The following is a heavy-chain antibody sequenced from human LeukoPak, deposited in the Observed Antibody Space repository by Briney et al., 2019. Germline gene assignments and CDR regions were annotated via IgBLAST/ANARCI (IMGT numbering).Heavy chain of an antibody. CDR1: GGTFSSYA. CDR3: ARFHCSGGSCYADY. CDR2: IIPILGIA. D-gene: IGHD2-15*01. V-gene: IGHV1-69*04. J-gene: IGHJ4*02. Sequence: GVSVKVSCKASGGTFSSYAISWVRQAPGQGLEWMGRIIPILGIANYAQKFQGRVTITADKSTSTAYMELSSLRPEDTAVYYCARFHCSGGSCYADYWGQGTLVTVSS.